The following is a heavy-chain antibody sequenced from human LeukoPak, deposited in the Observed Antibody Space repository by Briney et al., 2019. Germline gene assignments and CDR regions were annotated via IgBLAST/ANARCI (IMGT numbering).Heavy chain of an antibody. J-gene: IGHJ4*02. Sequence: ASVKVSCKASGYTFTSYGISWVRQAPGQGLEWMGWISAYNGNTNYAQKFQGRVTMTRDTSINTAYMELSSLRSEDTAVYYCASNPPRTGDFNYWGQGALVTVSS. CDR3: ASNPPRTGDFNY. D-gene: IGHD1-14*01. CDR1: GYTFTSYG. CDR2: ISAYNGNT. V-gene: IGHV1-18*01.